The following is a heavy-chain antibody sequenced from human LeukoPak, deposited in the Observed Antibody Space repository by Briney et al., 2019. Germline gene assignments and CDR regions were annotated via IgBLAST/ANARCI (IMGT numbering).Heavy chain of an antibody. Sequence: PGGSLRLSCAASGFTFSSYAMSWVRQAPGKELEWVSAISGSGGSTYYADSVRGRFTISRDNFKNTLYLQMNSLRAEDAAVYYCAKPAVYGDKHDAFDIWGQGTMVTVSS. D-gene: IGHD4-17*01. V-gene: IGHV3-23*01. CDR3: AKPAVYGDKHDAFDI. CDR1: GFTFSSYA. CDR2: ISGSGGST. J-gene: IGHJ3*02.